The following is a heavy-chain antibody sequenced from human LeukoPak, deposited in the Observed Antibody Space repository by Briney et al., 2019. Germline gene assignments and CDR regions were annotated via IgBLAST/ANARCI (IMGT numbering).Heavy chain of an antibody. D-gene: IGHD5-12*01. CDR2: IYYSGST. V-gene: IGHV4-59*12. CDR1: GGSISSYY. CDR3: ARAKARTYYFDY. J-gene: IGHJ4*02. Sequence: PSETLSLTCTVSGGSISSYYWSWIRQPPGKGLEWIGYIYYSGSTNYNPSLKSRVTISVDRSKNQFSLKLSSVTAADTAVYYCARAKARTYYFDYWGQGTLVTVSS.